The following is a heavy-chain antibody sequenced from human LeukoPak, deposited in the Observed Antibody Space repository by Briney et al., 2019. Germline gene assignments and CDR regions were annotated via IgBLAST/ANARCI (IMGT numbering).Heavy chain of an antibody. CDR3: AKAPVTTCSGAYCYPFDY. CDR2: ISVSGNT. D-gene: IGHD2-15*01. V-gene: IGHV3-23*01. CDR1: GFTLSSYA. J-gene: IGHJ4*02. Sequence: GGSLRLSCAASGFTLSSYAMSWVRQGPGRGLEWVSAISVSGNTYHADSVKGRFTISRDSSKNTLYLQMNSLRAEDAAVYYCAKAPVTTCSGAYCYPFDYWGQGTLVTVSS.